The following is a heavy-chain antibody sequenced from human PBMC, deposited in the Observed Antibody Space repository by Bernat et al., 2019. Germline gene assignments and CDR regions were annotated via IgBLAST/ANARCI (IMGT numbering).Heavy chain of an antibody. V-gene: IGHV3-33*01. J-gene: IGHJ4*02. Sequence: QVQLVESGGGVVQPGRSLRLSCAASGFTFSSYGMHWVRQAPGKGLEWVAVIWYDGSNKYYADSVKGRFTISRDNSKNTLYLQMNSLRAEDTAGYYCARDPYNWNDAGLDYWGQGTLVTVSS. D-gene: IGHD1-1*01. CDR3: ARDPYNWNDAGLDY. CDR2: IWYDGSNK. CDR1: GFTFSSYG.